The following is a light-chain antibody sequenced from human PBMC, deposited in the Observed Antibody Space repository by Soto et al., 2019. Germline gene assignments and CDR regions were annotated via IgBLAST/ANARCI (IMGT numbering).Light chain of an antibody. V-gene: IGLV2-23*01. Sequence: QSVLTQPASVSGSPGQSITISCTGTVGLVSWYQQHPGKVPKLIIYDDTKRPSGVSSRFSGSKSGNTASLTISGLQTEDEADYYGCLYVGGRTYVFGTGTKLTVL. CDR2: DDT. CDR1: VGL. CDR3: CLYVGGRTYV. J-gene: IGLJ1*01.